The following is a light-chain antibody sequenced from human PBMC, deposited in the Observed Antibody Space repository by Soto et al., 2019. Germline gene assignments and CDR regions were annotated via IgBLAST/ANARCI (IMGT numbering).Light chain of an antibody. CDR1: QSVSSSY. CDR2: GVS. CDR3: QQYGSSPWT. Sequence: EIVLTQSPGTLSLSPGERATLSCRASQSVSSSYLAWYQQKPGQAPRLLIYGVSSRATGIPDRFSGSGSGTDFTFSISRLEPEDFAVYYCQQYGSSPWTFGQGT. V-gene: IGKV3-20*01. J-gene: IGKJ1*01.